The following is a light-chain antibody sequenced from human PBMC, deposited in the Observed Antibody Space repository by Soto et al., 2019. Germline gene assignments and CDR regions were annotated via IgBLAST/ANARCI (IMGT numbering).Light chain of an antibody. Sequence: EIVLTQSPATLSLSPGERATLSCRASQSISNYLAWYQQKPGQAPSLLIFDASKRATGIPARFSGSGSGTDLTFTSTSQDDEDFAYYYYQQRSKSRGVTFGPGTKVDSK. CDR2: DAS. CDR3: QQRSKSRGVT. J-gene: IGKJ3*01. V-gene: IGKV3-11*01. CDR1: QSISNY.